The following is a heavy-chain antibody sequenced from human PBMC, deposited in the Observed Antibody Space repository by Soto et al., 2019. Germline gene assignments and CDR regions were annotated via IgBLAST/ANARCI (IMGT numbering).Heavy chain of an antibody. V-gene: IGHV1-3*01. D-gene: IGHD3-16*01. CDR3: ARALVWLRSFDI. J-gene: IGHJ3*02. CDR1: GYTFTSYA. Sequence: ASVKVSCKASGYTFTSYAMHWVRQAPGQRLEWMGWINAGNGNTKYSQKFQGRVTITRDTSASTAYMELSSLRSEDTAVYYCARALVWLRSFDIWGQGTMVTVSS. CDR2: INAGNGNT.